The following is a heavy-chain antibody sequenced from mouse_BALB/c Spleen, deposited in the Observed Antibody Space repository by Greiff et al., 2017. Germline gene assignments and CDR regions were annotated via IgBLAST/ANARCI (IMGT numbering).Heavy chain of an antibody. D-gene: IGHD4-1*01. J-gene: IGHJ3*01. V-gene: IGHV5-6*01. CDR1: GFTFSSYG. CDR2: ISSGGSYT. Sequence: EVQVVESGGDLVKPGGSLKLSCAASGFTFSSYGMPWVRQTPDKRLEWVATISSGGSYTYYPDSVKGRFTISRDNAKNTLYLQMSSLKSEDTAMYYCARHGNWDPRFAYWGQGTLVTVSA. CDR3: ARHGNWDPRFAY.